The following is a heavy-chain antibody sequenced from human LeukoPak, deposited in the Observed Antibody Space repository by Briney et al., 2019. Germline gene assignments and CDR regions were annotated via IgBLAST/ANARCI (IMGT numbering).Heavy chain of an antibody. CDR1: GFTVSSNY. J-gene: IGHJ4*02. D-gene: IGHD6-13*01. CDR3: ARAGPSSSWHQFDY. V-gene: IGHV3-66*01. CDR2: IYSGGRT. Sequence: GGTLRLSCAASGFTVSSNYMSWVRQAPGKGLEWVSVIYSGGRTYYADSVKGRFTISRDNSKNTLYLQMNRLRAEDTAVYYCARAGPSSSWHQFDYWGQGTLVTVSS.